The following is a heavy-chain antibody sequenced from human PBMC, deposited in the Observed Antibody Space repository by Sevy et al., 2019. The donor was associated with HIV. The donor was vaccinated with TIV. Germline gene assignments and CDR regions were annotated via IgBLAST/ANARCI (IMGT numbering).Heavy chain of an antibody. CDR1: GFTFSSYA. CDR3: ARGLDAAPATDLWY. J-gene: IGHJ4*02. CDR2: ISYDGSNK. V-gene: IGHV3-30-3*01. D-gene: IGHD2-15*01. Sequence: GGSLRLSCAASGFTFSSYAMHWVRQAPGKGLEWVAVISYDGSNKYYADSVKGRFTTSRDNSKNTLYLQMNSLRAEDTAVYYCARGLDAAPATDLWYWGQGTLVTVSS.